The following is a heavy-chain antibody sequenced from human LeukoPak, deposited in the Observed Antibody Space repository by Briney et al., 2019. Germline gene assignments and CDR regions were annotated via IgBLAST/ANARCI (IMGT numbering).Heavy chain of an antibody. CDR1: GYTFTSYY. J-gene: IGHJ5*02. CDR2: INPSGGST. Sequence: GASVKVSCKASGYTFTSYYMHWVRQAPGQGLEWMGIINPSGGSTSYAQKFQGRVTMTRDTSTSTVYMELSSLRSEDTAVYYCAREGLRYFDWLLSPFDPWGQGTLVTVSS. V-gene: IGHV1-46*01. D-gene: IGHD3-9*01. CDR3: AREGLRYFDWLLSPFDP.